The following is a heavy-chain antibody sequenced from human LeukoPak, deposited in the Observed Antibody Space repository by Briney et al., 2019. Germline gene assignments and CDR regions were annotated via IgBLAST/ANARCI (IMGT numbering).Heavy chain of an antibody. CDR2: IDSTGST. J-gene: IGHJ4*02. CDR3: ARVAYYDSSGYYFDY. V-gene: IGHV4-59*01. CDR1: GGSISTYY. D-gene: IGHD3-22*01. Sequence: PSETLSLTCTVSGGSISTYYWSWIRQPPGKGLECIGYIDSTGSTNYKPSLMSRVTISVDTSKNQFSLRMRSVTAADTAVYYCARVAYYDSSGYYFDYWGQGTLVTVSS.